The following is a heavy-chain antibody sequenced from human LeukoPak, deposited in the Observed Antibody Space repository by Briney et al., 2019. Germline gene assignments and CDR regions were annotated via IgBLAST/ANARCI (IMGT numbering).Heavy chain of an antibody. J-gene: IGHJ6*02. Sequence: PSETLSLTCAVYGGSFSGYYWSWIRQPPGKGLEWIGEINHSGSTKYNTSLKSRVTISVDTSKNQFSLNLKSVTAADTAVYYCARLRACGAYTIYYYYGMDVWGQGTTVTVSS. CDR3: ARLRACGAYTIYYYYGMDV. D-gene: IGHD4-17*01. CDR1: GGSFSGYY. V-gene: IGHV4-34*01. CDR2: INHSGST.